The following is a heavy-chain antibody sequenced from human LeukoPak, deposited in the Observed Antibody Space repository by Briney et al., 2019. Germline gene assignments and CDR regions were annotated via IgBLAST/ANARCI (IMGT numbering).Heavy chain of an antibody. J-gene: IGHJ4*02. CDR2: ISPYNGKT. V-gene: IGHV1-18*01. CDR1: GYIFSNFFSSYG. D-gene: IGHD3-22*01. Sequence: ASVKVSCKASGYIFSNFFSSYGITWVRQAPGQGLEWMGWISPYNGKTKFAQKFQGIVTMTTETSTSTAYMELRRLRSDDTAVYYCASGYYSDSSGYSPADYWGQGTRVTVSS. CDR3: ASGYYSDSSGYSPADY.